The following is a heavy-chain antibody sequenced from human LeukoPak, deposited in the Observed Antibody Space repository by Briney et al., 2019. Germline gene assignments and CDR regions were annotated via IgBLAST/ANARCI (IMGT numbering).Heavy chain of an antibody. J-gene: IGHJ3*02. CDR1: GFTFSSFS. Sequence: SGGSLRLSCAASGFTFSSFSMLWVRQAPGKGLEWVSSISSSSSYIYYADSVKGRFTISRDSAKNSLYLQMNSLRAEDTAVYYCARDLSGSYSAFDIWGQGTMVTVSS. D-gene: IGHD1-26*01. CDR3: ARDLSGSYSAFDI. V-gene: IGHV3-21*01. CDR2: ISSSSSYI.